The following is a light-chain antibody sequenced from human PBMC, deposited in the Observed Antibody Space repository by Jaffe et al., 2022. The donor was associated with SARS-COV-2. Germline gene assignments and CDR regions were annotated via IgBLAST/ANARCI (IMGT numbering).Light chain of an antibody. CDR2: WAS. V-gene: IGKV4-1*01. CDR3: QQYSSTPLT. J-gene: IGKJ4*01. CDR1: QSVLYSSDNKNY. Sequence: DIVMTQSPDSLAVSLGERATINCKSSQSVLYSSDNKNYLAWYQHKPGQPPKLLIYWASTRESGVPDRFSGGGSGTDFTLTISSLQAEDVAVYYCQQYSSTPLTFGGGTKVEIK.